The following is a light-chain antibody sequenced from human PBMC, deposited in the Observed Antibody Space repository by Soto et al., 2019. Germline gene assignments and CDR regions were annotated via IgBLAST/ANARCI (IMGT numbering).Light chain of an antibody. V-gene: IGKV3-11*01. J-gene: IGKJ5*01. CDR3: QHYGGPPIT. CDR2: DAS. CDR1: LSVSVY. Sequence: VVLTQSAATLSLSPGIGVXHSCRTSLSVSVYLDWYQQKPGQAPRLLISDASNRATGIPARFSGSGSGTDFTLIISRLEPEDFALYYCQHYGGPPITFGQGTRLEIK.